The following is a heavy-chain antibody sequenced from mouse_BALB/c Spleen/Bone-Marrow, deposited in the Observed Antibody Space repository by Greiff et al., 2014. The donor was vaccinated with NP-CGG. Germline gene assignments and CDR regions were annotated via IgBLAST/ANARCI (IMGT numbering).Heavy chain of an antibody. CDR3: ARLGYRYGYWFFEF. D-gene: IGHD2-14*01. Sequence: VQLQQSGAELVKPGASVKLSCTASGFNIKDTYMRWVKQRPEQGLEWIGRIDPANGYTKYDPKFQGKATITADTSSNTAYLQLSSLTSEDTAVYYCARLGYRYGYWFFEFWGAGTTVPVPS. CDR2: IDPANGYT. CDR1: GFNIKDTY. J-gene: IGHJ1*01. V-gene: IGHV14-3*02.